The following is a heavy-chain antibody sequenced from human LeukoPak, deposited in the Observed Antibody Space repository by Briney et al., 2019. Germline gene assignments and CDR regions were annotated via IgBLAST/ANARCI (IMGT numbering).Heavy chain of an antibody. J-gene: IGHJ5*02. V-gene: IGHV3-7*03. CDR3: AKVYDNQLLFNWFDP. Sequence: GGSLRLSCAASGFTFSSYGMHWVRQAPGRGLEWVANIKQDGSEKFYVDSLKGRFTISRDNSKNSLFLQMNSLRAEDTAVYYCAKVYDNQLLFNWFDPWGQGTLVTVSS. CDR1: GFTFSSYG. CDR2: IKQDGSEK. D-gene: IGHD2-2*01.